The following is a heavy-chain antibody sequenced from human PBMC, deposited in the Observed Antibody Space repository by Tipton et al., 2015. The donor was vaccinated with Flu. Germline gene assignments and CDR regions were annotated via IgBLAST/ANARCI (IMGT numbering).Heavy chain of an antibody. CDR1: GGSISSNNW. J-gene: IGHJ5*02. V-gene: IGHV4-4*02. D-gene: IGHD4-11*01. CDR2: SHHTGST. CDR3: ARRDFSNYVSEPKNWFDP. Sequence: TLSLTCTVSGGSISSNNWWSWVRQTPGKGLEWIGNSHHTGSTYRNPSLKSRVIISVDRSKNQFSLKLTSVTAADTAVYYCARRDFSNYVSEPKNWFDPWGQGTLVTVSS.